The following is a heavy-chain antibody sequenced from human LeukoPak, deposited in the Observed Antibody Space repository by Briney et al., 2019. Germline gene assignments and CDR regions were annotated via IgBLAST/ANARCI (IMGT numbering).Heavy chain of an antibody. CDR3: ARYSNREQWQLFDP. V-gene: IGHV1-2*02. D-gene: IGHD6-19*01. CDR2: INSNSGGA. Sequence: GSARVSCKASGYTFTGCDMHWVRHAPAQGRGWRGWINSNSGGANYAQKLQGRDTITADKSTSTAYLELSSLRSEDTAVYHCARYSNREQWQLFDPWGQGTLVTVSS. CDR1: GYTFTGCD. J-gene: IGHJ5*02.